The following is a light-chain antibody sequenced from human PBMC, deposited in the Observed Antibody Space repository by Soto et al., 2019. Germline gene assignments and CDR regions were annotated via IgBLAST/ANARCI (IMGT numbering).Light chain of an antibody. J-gene: IGLJ3*02. CDR2: RNN. V-gene: IGLV1-47*01. CDR1: SSNIGSNY. Sequence: QLVLTQPPSASGTPGQRVTISCSGSSSNIGSNYVYWYQQLPGTAPKLLIYRNNQRPSGVPDRFSGSKSGTSASLAISGLRSEDEADYYCAAWDDSLSAYWVFGGGTKLTVL. CDR3: AAWDDSLSAYWV.